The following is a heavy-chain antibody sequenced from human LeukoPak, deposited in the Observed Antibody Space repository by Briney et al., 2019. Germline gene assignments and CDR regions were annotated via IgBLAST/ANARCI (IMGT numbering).Heavy chain of an antibody. J-gene: IGHJ4*02. CDR1: GGSISSYY. Sequence: SETLSLTCTVSGGSISSYYLSWIRQPPGKGLEWIGYIYYSGSTNYNPSLKSRVTISVDTSKNQFSLKLSSVTAADTAVYYCARTDTYYYDSSGYPQRGYYFDYWGQGTLVTVSS. CDR2: IYYSGST. D-gene: IGHD3-22*01. V-gene: IGHV4-59*01. CDR3: ARTDTYYYDSSGYPQRGYYFDY.